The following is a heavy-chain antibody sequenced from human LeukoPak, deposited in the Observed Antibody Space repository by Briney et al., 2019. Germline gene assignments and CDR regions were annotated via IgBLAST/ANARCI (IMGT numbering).Heavy chain of an antibody. V-gene: IGHV4-59*10. D-gene: IGHD3-10*01. CDR3: ARVPYGSGENWFDP. CDR2: IYTSGST. CDR1: GGSFSGYY. Sequence: SETLSLTCAVYGGSFSGYYWSWIRQPAGKGLEWIGRIYTSGSTNYNPSLKSRVTMSVDTSKNQFSLKLSSVTAADTAVYYCARVPYGSGENWFDPWGQGALVTVSS. J-gene: IGHJ5*02.